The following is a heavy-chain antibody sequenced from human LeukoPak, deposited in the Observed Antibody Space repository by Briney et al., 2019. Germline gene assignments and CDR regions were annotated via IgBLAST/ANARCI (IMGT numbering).Heavy chain of an antibody. V-gene: IGHV3-13*01. CDR3: ARGTDDSSGWYEGHFDY. Sequence: PGGSLRLSCAASGFTFRSYDMHWVRQATGHGLESVSAIGTAGDTYYPGSVKGRFTISRENAVNTLYLQMNSMRAGDTAVYYCARGTDDSSGWYEGHFDYWGQGTLVTVSS. J-gene: IGHJ4*02. CDR2: IGTAGDT. D-gene: IGHD6-19*01. CDR1: GFTFRSYD.